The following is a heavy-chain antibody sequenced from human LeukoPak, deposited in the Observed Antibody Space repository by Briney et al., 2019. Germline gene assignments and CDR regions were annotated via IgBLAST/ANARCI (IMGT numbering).Heavy chain of an antibody. CDR2: INPNSGGT. Sequence: GASVKVSCKASGYTFTGYYMHWVRQAPGQGLEWMGWINPNSGGTNYAQKVQGRVIMTRDTSISTAYMELSRLRSDDPAVYYCARVLPYCSGGSCYLGYWGQGTLVTVSS. CDR3: ARVLPYCSGGSCYLGY. D-gene: IGHD2-15*01. CDR1: GYTFTGYY. V-gene: IGHV1-2*02. J-gene: IGHJ4*02.